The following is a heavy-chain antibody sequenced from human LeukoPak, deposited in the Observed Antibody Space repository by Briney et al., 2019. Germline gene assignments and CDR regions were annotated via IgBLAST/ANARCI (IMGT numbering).Heavy chain of an antibody. CDR2: IYYSRIT. CDR3: ARQVPGPYNYYGMDV. J-gene: IGHJ6*02. CDR1: GGSISNTNFY. V-gene: IGHV4-39*01. Sequence: SETLSLTCTVSGGSISNTNFYWAWIRQPPGKGLGWIGNIYYSRITSYNPSLRSRVTISVDTSKSQFSLRLTSVTAADTAVYYCARQVPGPYNYYGMDVWGQGTTVTVSS.